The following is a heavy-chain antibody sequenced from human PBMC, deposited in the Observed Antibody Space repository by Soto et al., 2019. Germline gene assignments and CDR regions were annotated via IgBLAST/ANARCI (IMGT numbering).Heavy chain of an antibody. CDR1: GFMFLTSE. CDR3: TRELAATKHYYHGMDV. CDR2: ISSGGSTI. D-gene: IGHD1-7*01. J-gene: IGHJ6*02. Sequence: GGSLRLSCAASGFMFLTSEMNWVRQAPGKGLEFLAYISSGGSTIYYADSVKGRFTVSRDNAKNSLYLQLNSLRVEDTAVYYCTRELAATKHYYHGMDVWGQGTTVTVSS. V-gene: IGHV3-48*03.